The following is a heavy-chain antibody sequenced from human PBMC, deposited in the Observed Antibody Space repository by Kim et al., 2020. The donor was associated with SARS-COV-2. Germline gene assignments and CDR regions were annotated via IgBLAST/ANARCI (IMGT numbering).Heavy chain of an antibody. D-gene: IGHD3-10*01. J-gene: IGHJ4*02. CDR1: GYSFTSYW. CDR2: IYPGDSDT. CDR3: ARHRITMVRGVIPYYFDY. Sequence: GESLKISCQGSGYSFTSYWIGWVRQMPGKGLEWMGIIYPGDSDTRYSPSFQGQVTISADKSISTAYLQWSSLKASDTAMYYCARHRITMVRGVIPYYFDYWGQGTLVTVSS. V-gene: IGHV5-51*01.